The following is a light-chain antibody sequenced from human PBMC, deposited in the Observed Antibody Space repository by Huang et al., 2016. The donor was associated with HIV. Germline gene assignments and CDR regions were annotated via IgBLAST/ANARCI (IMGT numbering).Light chain of an antibody. CDR3: QHFNAYPYT. V-gene: IGKV1-5*03. CDR1: QSIRSW. CDR2: KAS. J-gene: IGKJ2*01. Sequence: DIQMTQSPSKLSASVGDRVTITCRDSQSIRSWLARYQQKPGKAPTRLIYKASTLESGGPSRFSGGGSGTEFTLTITILQPDDFATYYCQHFNAYPYTFGQGTKLEIK.